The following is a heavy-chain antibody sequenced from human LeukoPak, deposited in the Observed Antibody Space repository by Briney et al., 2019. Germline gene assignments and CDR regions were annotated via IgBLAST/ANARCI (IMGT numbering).Heavy chain of an antibody. CDR1: GGSFSSYA. V-gene: IGHV1-69*06. J-gene: IGHJ6*03. Sequence: GSSVNVSCKASGGSFSSYAITWVRQAPGQGLEWMGRIIPIFGTPTYAQKFQGRVTITADMGSSTAYLELTSLTAEDTARYFCAKQGAVRQDYYMDVWGNGTTVTVPS. D-gene: IGHD3-16*01. CDR3: AKQGAVRQDYYMDV. CDR2: IIPIFGTP.